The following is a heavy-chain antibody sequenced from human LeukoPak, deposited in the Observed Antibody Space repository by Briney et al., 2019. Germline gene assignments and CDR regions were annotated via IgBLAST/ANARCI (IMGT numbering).Heavy chain of an antibody. Sequence: SETLSLTCTVSGDSIRSYDWSWIRQSPGKGLEWIGYISYSGSTNYNPSLKSRVTISVDTSRNQFSLNLSSVTAADTAVYFCARLSWPGRGSRFDPWGQGTLVTVSS. V-gene: IGHV4-59*01. D-gene: IGHD3-10*01. CDR2: ISYSGST. CDR1: GDSIRSYD. J-gene: IGHJ5*02. CDR3: ARLSWPGRGSRFDP.